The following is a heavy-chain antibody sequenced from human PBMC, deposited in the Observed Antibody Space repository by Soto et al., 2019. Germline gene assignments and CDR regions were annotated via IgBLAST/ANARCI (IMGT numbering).Heavy chain of an antibody. Sequence: GGSLRLSCAASGFTFSDYYMSWIRQAPGKGLEWVSYISSSSSYTNYADSVKGRFTISRDNAKNSLYLQMNSLRAEDTAVYYCARGLDYDFWSGYYRSQGGPEYYFDYWGQGTLVTVSS. CDR1: GFTFSDYY. CDR3: ARGLDYDFWSGYYRSQGGPEYYFDY. J-gene: IGHJ4*02. V-gene: IGHV3-11*06. D-gene: IGHD3-3*01. CDR2: ISSSSSYT.